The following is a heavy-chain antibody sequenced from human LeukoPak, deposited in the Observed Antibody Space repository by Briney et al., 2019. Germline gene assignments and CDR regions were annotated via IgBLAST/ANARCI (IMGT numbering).Heavy chain of an antibody. J-gene: IGHJ4*02. CDR1: GFTFSSYS. V-gene: IGHV3-48*01. CDR2: ISSSSSTI. Sequence: PGGSLRLSCAASGFTFSSYSMNWVRQAPGKGLEWVSYISSSSSTIYYADSVKGRFTISRDNSKNTLYLQMNSLRAEDTAVYYCARGLPSGITFGGPPDYWGQGTLVTVSS. D-gene: IGHD3-16*01. CDR3: ARGLPSGITFGGPPDY.